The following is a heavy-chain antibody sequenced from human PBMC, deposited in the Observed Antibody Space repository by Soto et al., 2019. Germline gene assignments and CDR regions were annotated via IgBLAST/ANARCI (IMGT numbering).Heavy chain of an antibody. CDR3: ARGRGLLLWFGELHNWFDP. Sequence: SETLSLTCTVSGGSIGSTLYYWGWVRQPPGKGLEWIGEINHSGSTNYNPSLKSRVTISVDTSKNQFSLKLSSVTAADTAVYYCARGRGLLLWFGELHNWFDPWGQGTLVTVSS. J-gene: IGHJ5*02. V-gene: IGHV4-39*07. CDR2: INHSGST. CDR1: GGSIGSTLYY. D-gene: IGHD3-10*01.